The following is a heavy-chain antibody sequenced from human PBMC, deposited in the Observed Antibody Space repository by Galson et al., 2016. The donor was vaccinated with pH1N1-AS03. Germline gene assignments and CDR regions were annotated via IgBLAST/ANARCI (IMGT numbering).Heavy chain of an antibody. CDR2: SLHNGNS. V-gene: IGHV4-59*01. CDR3: ARFQTVGGKFDF. D-gene: IGHD1-26*01. Sequence: ETLSLTCSVSGTSIGGDFWSWIRQSPGRGLEWIGHSLHNGNSIYNPSLKSRVTISADTSTNEASLKLSSVTAADTAFYYCARFQTVGGKFDFWGRGAQVTVSS. J-gene: IGHJ4*02. CDR1: GTSIGGDF.